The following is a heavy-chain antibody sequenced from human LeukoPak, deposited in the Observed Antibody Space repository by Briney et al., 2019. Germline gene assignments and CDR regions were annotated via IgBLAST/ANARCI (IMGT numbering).Heavy chain of an antibody. CDR1: GYTLTGYY. Sequence: ASVKVSRKSSGYTLTGYYLHWVRQPRGQGFEWMGWINPSDGGTNYAPKFQGRVTMTKDTSIRKAFMDLSRLTSADTAVYFCARSDKCTTCSIDYWGQGTLVIVSS. J-gene: IGHJ4*02. V-gene: IGHV1-2*02. CDR3: ARSDKCTTCSIDY. CDR2: INPSDGGT. D-gene: IGHD2-2*01.